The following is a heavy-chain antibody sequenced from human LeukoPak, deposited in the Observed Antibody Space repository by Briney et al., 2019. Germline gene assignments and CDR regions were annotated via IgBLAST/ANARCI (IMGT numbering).Heavy chain of an antibody. Sequence: GRSLRLSCAASGFTFSSYAMHWVRQAPGKGLVGVAVISYGGSNKYYADSVKGRFTISRDNSKNTLYLQMNSLKAEDTAVYYCASSIPLWFGEMVMWGQGTLVTVSS. CDR2: ISYGGSNK. J-gene: IGHJ4*02. CDR1: GFTFSSYA. V-gene: IGHV3-30*04. CDR3: ASSIPLWFGEMVM. D-gene: IGHD3-10*01.